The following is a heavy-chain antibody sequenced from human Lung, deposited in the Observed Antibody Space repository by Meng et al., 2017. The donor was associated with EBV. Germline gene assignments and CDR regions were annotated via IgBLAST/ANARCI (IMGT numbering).Heavy chain of an antibody. V-gene: IGHV1-69*01. Sequence: QVQVAQSGAEVKKPGSSVKVPCRTSGGTFNSDAISWIRQAPGQGLEWMGGLIPMFGAPNYAQRFQGRITITADESTSTHHMELSSLRSDDTAVYYCASESGRGYTPDYWGQGTLVTVSS. CDR1: GGTFNSDA. J-gene: IGHJ4*02. CDR3: ASESGRGYTPDY. CDR2: LIPMFGAP. D-gene: IGHD3-10*01.